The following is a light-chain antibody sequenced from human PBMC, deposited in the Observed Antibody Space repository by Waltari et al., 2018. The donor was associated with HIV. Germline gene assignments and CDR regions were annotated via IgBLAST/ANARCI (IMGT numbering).Light chain of an antibody. CDR1: SSNLGAGYD. CDR2: GTT. Sequence: QSVLTQPPSVSGAPGQRVTISCSGSSSNLGAGYDIPWYQRLPGTAPSLPNYGTTKRPSGVPARFSGSKSGTSASLAITGLQAEDEADYYCQSYDSSLSGWVFGGGTKLTVV. V-gene: IGLV1-40*01. J-gene: IGLJ3*02. CDR3: QSYDSSLSGWV.